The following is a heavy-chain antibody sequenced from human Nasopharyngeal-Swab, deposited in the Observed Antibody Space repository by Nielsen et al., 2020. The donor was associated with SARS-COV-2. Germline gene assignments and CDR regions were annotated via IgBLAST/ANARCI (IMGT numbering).Heavy chain of an antibody. Sequence: GESLKISCAASGFTFGRYSMNWVRQAPGKGLEWVAVIWGSGREIFYADSVRGRFTISRDNSKNTVYLQMNSLRAEDTAIYYCANRRGSSWHPYCFDYWGQGTLVTVSS. V-gene: IGHV3-23*01. D-gene: IGHD6-13*01. CDR1: GFTFGRYS. J-gene: IGHJ4*02. CDR2: IWGSGREI. CDR3: ANRRGSSWHPYCFDY.